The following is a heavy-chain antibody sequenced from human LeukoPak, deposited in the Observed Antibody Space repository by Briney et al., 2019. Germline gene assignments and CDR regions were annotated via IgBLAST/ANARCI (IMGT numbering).Heavy chain of an antibody. CDR2: IKQDGSEK. Sequence: PGGSLRLSCAASGFTFSSYWMSWVRQAPGRGLEWVANIKQDGSEKYYVDSMKGRFTISRDNAKNSLYLQMNSLRAEDTAVYYCARVDYGDYAGEDYWGQGTLVTVSS. CDR1: GFTFSSYW. CDR3: ARVDYGDYAGEDY. V-gene: IGHV3-7*01. D-gene: IGHD4-17*01. J-gene: IGHJ4*02.